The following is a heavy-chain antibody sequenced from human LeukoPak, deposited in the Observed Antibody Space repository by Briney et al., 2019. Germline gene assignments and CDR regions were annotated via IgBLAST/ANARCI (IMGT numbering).Heavy chain of an antibody. Sequence: PSETLSLTCTVSGGSISSYYWSWIRQPPGKGLEWIGYIYYSGSTNYNPSLKSRVTISVDTSKNQFSLKLSSVSAADTAVYYCARDNWNYGSSMDVWGQGTTVTVSS. CDR2: IYYSGST. J-gene: IGHJ6*02. CDR3: ARDNWNYGSSMDV. CDR1: GGSISSYY. D-gene: IGHD1-7*01. V-gene: IGHV4-59*01.